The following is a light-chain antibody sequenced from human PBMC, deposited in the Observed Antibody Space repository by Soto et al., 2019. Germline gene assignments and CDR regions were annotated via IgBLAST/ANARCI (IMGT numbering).Light chain of an antibody. CDR2: GAT. J-gene: IGKJ1*01. Sequence: EILLTQSPATLSVSPGETDTLSCRASQNVLSDLAWYQQKPGQAPRLLVYGATTRATDAPAKFRGSGSGTEFSLTISSLQSEDCATYYCQQYRSWPRTFGQGAKVEI. CDR1: QNVLSD. CDR3: QQYRSWPRT. V-gene: IGKV3-15*01.